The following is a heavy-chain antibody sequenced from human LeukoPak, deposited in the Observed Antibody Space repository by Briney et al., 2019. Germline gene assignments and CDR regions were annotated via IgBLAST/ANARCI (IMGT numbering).Heavy chain of an antibody. D-gene: IGHD2-15*01. V-gene: IGHV1-69*05. CDR2: IISIFGTQ. CDR1: GGTFSYFG. CDR3: AREGFCVGDTCHGRDKVLDY. J-gene: IGHJ4*02. Sequence: SVKVSCKASGGTFSYFGITWVRQAPGQGLEWMGGIISIFGTQNYEQKFQGRVTITTDESTSTAYMDLYSLRSEDTAVYYCAREGFCVGDTCHGRDKVLDYWGQGTLVTVSS.